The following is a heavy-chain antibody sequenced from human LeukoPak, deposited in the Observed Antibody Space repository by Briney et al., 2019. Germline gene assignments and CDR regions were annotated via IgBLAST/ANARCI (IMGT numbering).Heavy chain of an antibody. D-gene: IGHD3-10*01. CDR1: GYSISSSNW. CDR2: IHHSGST. CDR3: ARYGSGSEEGWFDP. J-gene: IGHJ5*02. Sequence: PSETLSLTCAVSGYSISSSNWCGWIRQPPGKGLEWIGYIHHSGSTYYNPSLKSRVTMSVDTSKNQFSLKLSSVTAVDTAVYYCARYGSGSEEGWFDPWGQGTLVTVSS. V-gene: IGHV4-28*01.